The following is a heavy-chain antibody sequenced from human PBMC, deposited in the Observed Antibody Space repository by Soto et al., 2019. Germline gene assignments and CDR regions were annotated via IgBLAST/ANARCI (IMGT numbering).Heavy chain of an antibody. CDR1: GASVSSETHF. CDR3: AREDMSGTYYFDY. D-gene: IGHD1-26*01. V-gene: IGHV4-61*01. J-gene: IGHJ4*02. Sequence: QVRLQESGPGLVKPSETLSLTCTVSGASVSSETHFWSWIRQPPGKGLEWIGYMYHSGITNSNPALKSRLTVSIDRSRNQFSLRLNSVTAADTAVYYCAREDMSGTYYFDYWGPGTQVTVSS. CDR2: MYHSGIT.